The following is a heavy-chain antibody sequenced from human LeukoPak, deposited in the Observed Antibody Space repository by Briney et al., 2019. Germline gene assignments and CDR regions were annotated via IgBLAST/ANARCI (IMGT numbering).Heavy chain of an antibody. CDR2: IKQDGSEK. CDR1: GFTFRSYY. Sequence: PGGSLRLSYAASGFTFRSYYMSWVRQAPGKGLEWVANIKQDGSEKYYVDSVKGRFTISRDNAKNSLYLQMNSLRAEDTAVYYCANLAKYFYGSETYYFFEHWGQGTPVTASS. CDR3: ANLAKYFYGSETYYFFEH. D-gene: IGHD3-10*01. V-gene: IGHV3-7*01. J-gene: IGHJ4*02.